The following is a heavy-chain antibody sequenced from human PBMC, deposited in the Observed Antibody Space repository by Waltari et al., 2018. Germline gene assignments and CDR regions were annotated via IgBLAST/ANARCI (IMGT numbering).Heavy chain of an antibody. CDR3: VRESYGNDI. CDR1: GYPFHDAW. CDR2: IKREIDGGTA. Sequence: EVQLVESGGDLVKPGEARRLSCVGSGYPFHDAWMSWVRQAPGKGLEWVGRIKREIDGGTAEYVESVKDRFTISRDDSKNTLYLQMNSLKSEDSAVYFCVRESYGNDIWGQGTLVTVSS. V-gene: IGHV3-15*01. J-gene: IGHJ4*02. D-gene: IGHD3-10*01.